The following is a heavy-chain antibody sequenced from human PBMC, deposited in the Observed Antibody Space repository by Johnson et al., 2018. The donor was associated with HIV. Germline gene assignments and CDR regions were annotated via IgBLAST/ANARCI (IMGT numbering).Heavy chain of an antibody. CDR1: GFTFSSYA. Sequence: VQVVESGGGVVQPGRSLRLSCAASGFTFSSYAMHWVRQAPGKGLEWVAVISYDGSNKYYADSVKGRFTISRDNSKNTLYLQMNSLSAEDTAVYYWAREVVGGSSSTVSAFDIWGQGTMVT. J-gene: IGHJ3*02. D-gene: IGHD6-13*01. CDR3: AREVVGGSSSTVSAFDI. CDR2: ISYDGSNK. V-gene: IGHV3-30-3*01.